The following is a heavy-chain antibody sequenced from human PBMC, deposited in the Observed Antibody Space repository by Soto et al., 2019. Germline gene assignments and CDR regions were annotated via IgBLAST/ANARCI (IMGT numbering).Heavy chain of an antibody. V-gene: IGHV4-4*07. CDR2: ISTSGTT. CDR3: AREAGPDRWFDP. D-gene: IGHD6-19*01. J-gene: IGHJ5*02. CDR1: GASISTYF. Sequence: SETLSLTXTVSGASISTYFWTWIRQPAGKGLDWIGRISTSGTTNYNPSLKSRVTMSVDTSKNHFSLNLTSVTAADTAVYYCAREAGPDRWFDPWGQGTLVTVSS.